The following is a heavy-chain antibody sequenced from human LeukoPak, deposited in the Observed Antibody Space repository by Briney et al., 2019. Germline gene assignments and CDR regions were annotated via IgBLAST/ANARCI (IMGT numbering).Heavy chain of an antibody. V-gene: IGHV3-23*01. J-gene: IGHJ5*01. CDR3: AKDRPNYFGSNGHYYRRNGDS. Sequence: GGSLRLSCTASGFTFSIYAMSWVRQAPGRRLEWVSAITSSGDTTFYADSVRGRFTISRDNSKNTLYLQMSSLRAEDTAVFYCAKDRPNYFGSNGHYYRRNGDSWGQGTLVTVSS. D-gene: IGHD3-10*01. CDR1: GFTFSIYA. CDR2: ITSSGDTT.